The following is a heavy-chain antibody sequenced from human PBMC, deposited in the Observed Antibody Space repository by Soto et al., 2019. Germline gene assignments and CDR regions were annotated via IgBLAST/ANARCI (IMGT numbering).Heavy chain of an antibody. CDR1: GYTFTGYY. D-gene: IGHD3-10*01. J-gene: IGHJ4*02. CDR2: INPNSGGT. Sequence: ASVKVSCKASGYTFTGYYMHWVRQAPGQGLEWMGWINPNSGGTNYAQKFQGWVTMTRDTSISTAYMELSRLRSDDTAVYYCARASLGIHGSGSYYRNWGQGTLVTVSS. CDR3: ARASLGIHGSGSYYRN. V-gene: IGHV1-2*04.